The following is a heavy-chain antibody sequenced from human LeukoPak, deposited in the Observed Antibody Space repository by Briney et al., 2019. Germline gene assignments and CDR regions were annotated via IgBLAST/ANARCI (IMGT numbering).Heavy chain of an antibody. D-gene: IGHD3-10*02. CDR1: GFTFSSYN. CDR2: ISSSSSYI. Sequence: PGGALRLSCAASGFTFSSYNMNGVRQAPGKGLEWVSSISSSSSYIYYAASVKGRFTISRDNAKNSLYLQMNSLRAEDTAVYYCAELGITMIGGVWGKGTTVTISS. J-gene: IGHJ6*04. CDR3: AELGITMIGGV. V-gene: IGHV3-21*01.